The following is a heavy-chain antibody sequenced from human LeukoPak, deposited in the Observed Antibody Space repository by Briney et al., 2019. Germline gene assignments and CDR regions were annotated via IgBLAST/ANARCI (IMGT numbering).Heavy chain of an antibody. CDR3: ARGGQDIVVEDAFDI. CDR1: GDTFTGYY. D-gene: IGHD2-15*01. CDR2: INPNSGRT. Sequence: GASVKVSCKASGDTFTGYYMHWGRHAPAQGRECRGWINPNSGRTNYAQEFQGRVTVKRDTSISTAYMELGRLRSDDRAVYYCARGGQDIVVEDAFDIWGQGTMVSVS. J-gene: IGHJ3*02. V-gene: IGHV1-2*02.